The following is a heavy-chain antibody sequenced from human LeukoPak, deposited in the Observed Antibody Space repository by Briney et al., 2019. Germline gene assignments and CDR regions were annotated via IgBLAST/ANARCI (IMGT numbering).Heavy chain of an antibody. D-gene: IGHD3-3*01. CDR2: IYHSGST. CDR3: ARHRPTYYDFWSGLRGDAFDI. CDR1: GYSISSGYY. J-gene: IGHJ3*02. V-gene: IGHV4-38-2*01. Sequence: PTENLSLTCAVAGYSISSGYYWGWNRQPPGKGLERFGRIYHSGSTYSNPSLKSLVTISVDTSKKQFCPKIRSVTAADTAVYYCARHRPTYYDFWSGLRGDAFDIWGQGTMVTVSS.